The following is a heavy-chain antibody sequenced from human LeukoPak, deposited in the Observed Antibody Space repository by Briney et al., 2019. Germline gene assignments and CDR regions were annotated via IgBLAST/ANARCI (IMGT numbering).Heavy chain of an antibody. V-gene: IGHV1-8*01. D-gene: IGHD3-9*01. Sequence: ASVKVSCKASGYTFTSYDINWVRQATGQGLEWMGWMNPNSGNTGYAQKFQGRVTMTRNTSISTAYMELSSLRSEDTAVYYCARGRSTPYDILTGYYSYYYYYGMGVWGQGTTVTVSS. CDR2: MNPNSGNT. J-gene: IGHJ6*02. CDR1: GYTFTSYD. CDR3: ARGRSTPYDILTGYYSYYYYYGMGV.